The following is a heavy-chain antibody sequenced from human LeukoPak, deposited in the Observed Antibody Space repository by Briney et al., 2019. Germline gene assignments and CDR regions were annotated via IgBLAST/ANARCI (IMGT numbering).Heavy chain of an antibody. J-gene: IGHJ4*02. D-gene: IGHD5-18*01. Sequence: SETLSLTCTVSGGSISSYYWSWIRQPPGKGLEWIGYIYYSGSTNYNPSLKSRVTISVDTSKNQFSMKLSSVTAEDTAVYYCARVRHDSYGFDYWGQGTLVTVSS. CDR3: ARVRHDSYGFDY. CDR1: GGSISSYY. V-gene: IGHV4-59*01. CDR2: IYYSGST.